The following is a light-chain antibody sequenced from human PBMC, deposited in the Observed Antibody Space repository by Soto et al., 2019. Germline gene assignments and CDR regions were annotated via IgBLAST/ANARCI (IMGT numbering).Light chain of an antibody. CDR1: QSVSSN. CDR2: GAS. J-gene: IGKJ1*01. CDR3: QQYNNWPLT. Sequence: EIVMTQSPATLSVSPGERATLSCRASQSVSSNLAWYQQKPGQAPRLFIYGASTRATCIPARFSGSGSGTEFTLTISSLESEDFAVYYCQQYNNWPLTFGQGTKVDIK. V-gene: IGKV3-15*01.